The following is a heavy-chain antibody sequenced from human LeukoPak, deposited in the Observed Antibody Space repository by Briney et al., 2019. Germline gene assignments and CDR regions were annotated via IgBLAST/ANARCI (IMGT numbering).Heavy chain of an antibody. CDR1: GFTLSSYN. Sequence: GGSLRLSCAASGFTLSSYNMNWVRQAPGKGLEWVAVISYDGSNKYYADSVKGRFTISRDNSKNTLYLQMNSLRAEDTAVYYCAKDYCGGDCYFGSFDYWGQGTLVTVSS. CDR2: ISYDGSNK. J-gene: IGHJ4*02. CDR3: AKDYCGGDCYFGSFDY. D-gene: IGHD2-21*02. V-gene: IGHV3-30*18.